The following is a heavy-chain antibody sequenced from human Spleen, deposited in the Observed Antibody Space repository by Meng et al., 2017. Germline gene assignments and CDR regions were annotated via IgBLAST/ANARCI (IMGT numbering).Heavy chain of an antibody. CDR2: MNPKSGGA. CDR1: GYNFIDYH. Sequence: QVQLVQSRAEVKKPWASVKVSCQGSGYNFIDYHIHWVRQAPGQGLEWMGWMNPKSGGANTGQRFQGWVTMTRDTSISTAYMELNRLKSDDTAIYYCVRAWDSGDSFDSFPNYWGQGTLVTVSS. CDR3: VRAWDSGDSFDSFPNY. D-gene: IGHD2-21*02. J-gene: IGHJ4*02. V-gene: IGHV1-2*04.